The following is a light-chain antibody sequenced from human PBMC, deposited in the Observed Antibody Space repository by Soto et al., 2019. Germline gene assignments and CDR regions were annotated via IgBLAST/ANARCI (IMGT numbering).Light chain of an antibody. CDR3: QQYNSFGT. J-gene: IGKJ1*01. CDR1: QSISSW. CDR2: DVS. Sequence: DIQMTQSPSTLSASVGDRVTITCRASQSISSWLAWYQQKPGKPPKLLIYDVSVLESGVPSRFSGSGSGTEFTLTISSLQPDDFAAYYCQQYNSFGTFGQGTKVEIK. V-gene: IGKV1-5*01.